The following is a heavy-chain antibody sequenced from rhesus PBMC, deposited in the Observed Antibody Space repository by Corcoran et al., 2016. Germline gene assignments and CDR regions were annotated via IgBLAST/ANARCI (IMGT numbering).Heavy chain of an antibody. CDR2: INGNSGST. CDR1: GPSLCIYW. CDR3: ARDRRNYYSGSYYLSGIDY. D-gene: IGHD3-16*01. J-gene: IGHJ4*01. V-gene: IGHV4-80*01. Sequence: QVQLQESGPGLVKPSETLSLTCAVSGPSLCIYWWVCIRLPPWKGLEWIGEINGNSGSTYYNPSLKSRVTMSKDASKNQFSLKLSSVTAADTAVYYCARDRRNYYSGSYYLSGIDYWGQGVLVTVSS.